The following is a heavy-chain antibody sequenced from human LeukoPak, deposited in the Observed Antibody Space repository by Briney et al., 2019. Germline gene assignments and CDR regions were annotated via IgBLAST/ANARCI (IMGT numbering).Heavy chain of an antibody. Sequence: GASVKVSCKASGYRFTSYGISWVRQAPGQGRGGMGWISAYNGNTNYAQKLQGRVTMTTDTSTSTAYMELRSLRSDDTAVYYCARADSQWVTFDYWGQGTLVTVSS. J-gene: IGHJ4*02. V-gene: IGHV1-18*01. CDR3: ARADSQWVTFDY. CDR2: ISAYNGNT. D-gene: IGHD1-26*01. CDR1: GYRFTSYG.